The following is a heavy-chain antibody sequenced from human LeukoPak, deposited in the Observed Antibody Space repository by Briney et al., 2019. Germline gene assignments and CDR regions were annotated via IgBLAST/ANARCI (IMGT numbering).Heavy chain of an antibody. CDR2: INPNSGGT. J-gene: IGHJ4*02. D-gene: IGHD3-10*01. CDR1: GYTFTGYY. V-gene: IGHV1-2*02. Sequence: ASVKVSCKASGYTFTGYYMHWVRQAPGRGLEWMGWINPNSGGTNYAQKFQGRVTMTRDTSISTAYMELSRLRSDDTAVYYCARSTMVVLSIYYFDYWGQGTLVTVSS. CDR3: ARSTMVVLSIYYFDY.